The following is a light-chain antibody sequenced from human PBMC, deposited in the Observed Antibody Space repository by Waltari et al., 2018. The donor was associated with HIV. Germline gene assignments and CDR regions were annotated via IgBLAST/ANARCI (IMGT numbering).Light chain of an antibody. CDR3: SSYTTSSTWV. CDR2: EVT. CDR1: SSDIVAYNR. J-gene: IGLJ3*02. V-gene: IGLV2-18*02. Sequence: QSALTQPPSVSGSLGQSVTISCTGTSSDIVAYNRMSWYQQSPGTAPKLRIYEVTHRPSGVPVRFSGSKSGNTASLTISGLQADDEADYYCSSYTTSSTWVFGGGTKLTVL.